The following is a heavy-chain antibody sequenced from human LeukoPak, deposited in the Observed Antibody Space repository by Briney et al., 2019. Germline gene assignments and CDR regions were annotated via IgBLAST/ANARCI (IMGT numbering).Heavy chain of an antibody. J-gene: IGHJ5*02. V-gene: IGHV1-46*01. CDR3: ARASFWESPINWFAP. CDR1: GYTFTSYY. CDR2: INPSGGST. D-gene: IGHD3-16*01. Sequence: GASVKVSCKASGYTFTSYYMHWVRQAPGQGLEWMGIINPSGGSTSYAQKFQGRVTMTRDRSISTAYMELSGLTSDDTAVYYCARASFWESPINWFAPWGQGTLVTVSS.